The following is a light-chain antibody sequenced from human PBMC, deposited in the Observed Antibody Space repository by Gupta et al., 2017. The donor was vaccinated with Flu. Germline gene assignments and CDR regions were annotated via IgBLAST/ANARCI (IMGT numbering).Light chain of an antibody. J-gene: IGKJ1*01. Sequence: PSILSASVGDRVTITCRASQSITGWLAWYQQTPGKAPKLLIYKTSRLESGVPSRFSGSGSGTEFTLTISSLQPDDFATYYCQQENSRTGTFGQGTKVEIK. V-gene: IGKV1-5*03. CDR1: QSITGW. CDR3: QQENSRTGT. CDR2: KTS.